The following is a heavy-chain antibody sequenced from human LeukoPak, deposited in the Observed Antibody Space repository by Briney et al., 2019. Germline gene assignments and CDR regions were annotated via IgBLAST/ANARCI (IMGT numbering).Heavy chain of an antibody. D-gene: IGHD5-18*01. J-gene: IGHJ4*02. CDR2: ISNDGRNK. CDR1: GFTFSSYA. CDR3: AREGVYSYDSLDY. V-gene: IGHV3-30*04. Sequence: GGSLRLSCAASGFTFSSYAMHWVRQAPGKGLEWVAVISNDGRNKYYADSVKGRFTISRDNSKNTLYLQMNSRRAENTAVYYCAREGVYSYDSLDYWGQGTLVTVSS.